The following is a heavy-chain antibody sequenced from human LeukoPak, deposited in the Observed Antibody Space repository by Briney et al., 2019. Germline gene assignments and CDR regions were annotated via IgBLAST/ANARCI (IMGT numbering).Heavy chain of an antibody. J-gene: IGHJ4*02. CDR3: ARDGVVVPAAIASPEFDY. D-gene: IGHD2-2*02. Sequence: ASVKVSCKASGYTFTSYGISWVRQAPGQGLDWMGWISAYNGNTNYAQKLQGRVTMTTDTSTSTAYMELRSLRSDDTAVYYCARDGVVVPAAIASPEFDYWGQGTLVTVSS. V-gene: IGHV1-18*01. CDR2: ISAYNGNT. CDR1: GYTFTSYG.